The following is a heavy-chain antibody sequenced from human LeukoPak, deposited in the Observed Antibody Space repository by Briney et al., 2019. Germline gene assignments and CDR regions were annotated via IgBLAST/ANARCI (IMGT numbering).Heavy chain of an antibody. D-gene: IGHD2-2*01. CDR3: ARDGRWDCSSTSCYVGPYYYYYYMDV. V-gene: IGHV1-46*01. CDR1: GYTFSGYY. J-gene: IGHJ6*03. CDR2: INPSGGST. Sequence: ASVKVSCKASGYTFSGYYMHWVRQAPGQGLEWMGIINPSGGSTSYAQKFQGRVTMTRDMSTSTVHMELSSLRSEDTAVYYCARDGRWDCSSTSCYVGPYYYYYYMDVWGKGTTVTVSS.